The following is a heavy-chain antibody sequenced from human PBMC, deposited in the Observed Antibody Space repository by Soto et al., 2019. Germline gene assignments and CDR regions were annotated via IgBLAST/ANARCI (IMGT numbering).Heavy chain of an antibody. CDR1: GFTYVKYA. CDR2: ISGDAGRT. D-gene: IGHD3-22*01. V-gene: IGHV3-23*01. J-gene: IGHJ4*02. Sequence: EVQLLESGGALVQPGGSLRLSCEASGFTYVKYAMSWVRQARGKGLEWVSGISGDAGRTFYADSVKGRFTISRDNSKNTVYLQMNSLRVVDTAVYYCVKDTVVVINGGDFDYWGQGTLVTVSS. CDR3: VKDTVVVINGGDFDY.